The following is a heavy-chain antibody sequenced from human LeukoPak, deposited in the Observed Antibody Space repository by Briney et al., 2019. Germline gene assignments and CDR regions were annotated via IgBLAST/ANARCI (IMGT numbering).Heavy chain of an antibody. V-gene: IGHV4-61*01. CDR2: IYYSGST. J-gene: IGHJ6*03. Sequence: SETLSLTCAVSGYSISSGYYWGWIRQPPGKGLGWTGYIYYSGSTNYNPSLKSRVTISVDTSKNQFSLKLSSVTAADTAVYYCARAVVPAAIFYYYYYMDVWGKGTTVTVSS. CDR1: GYSISSGYY. D-gene: IGHD2-2*01. CDR3: ARAVVPAAIFYYYYYMDV.